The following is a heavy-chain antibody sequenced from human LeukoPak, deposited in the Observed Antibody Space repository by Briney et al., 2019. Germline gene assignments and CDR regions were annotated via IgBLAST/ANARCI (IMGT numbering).Heavy chain of an antibody. CDR3: AKDANYYDSSGLYYFFYYMDV. D-gene: IGHD3-22*01. V-gene: IGHV3-20*04. CDR1: GFTFDDSV. CDR2: INWNGGST. J-gene: IGHJ6*03. Sequence: GGSLRLSCAASGFTFDDSVMSWVRQAPGKGLEWVSGINWNGGSTGYADSVKARFTISRDNSKNSLYLQMSSLRAEDTAVYYCAKDANYYDSSGLYYFFYYMDVWGKGTTVTVSS.